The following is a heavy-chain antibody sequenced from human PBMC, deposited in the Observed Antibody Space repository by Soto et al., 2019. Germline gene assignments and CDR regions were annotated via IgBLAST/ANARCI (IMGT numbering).Heavy chain of an antibody. D-gene: IGHD6-13*01. CDR3: ARDSSSWYLYYYYYGMDV. V-gene: IGHV1-18*04. J-gene: IGHJ6*02. Sequence: GASVKVSCKASGYTFTSYGISWVRQAPGQGLEWMGWISAYNGNTNYAQKLQGRVTMTTDTSTSTAYMELRSLRSDDTAVYYCARDSSSWYLYYYYYGMDVWGQGTTVTVSS. CDR1: GYTFTSYG. CDR2: ISAYNGNT.